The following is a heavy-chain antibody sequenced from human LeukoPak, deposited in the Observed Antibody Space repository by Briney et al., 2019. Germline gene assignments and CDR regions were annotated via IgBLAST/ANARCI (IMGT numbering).Heavy chain of an antibody. CDR3: VRSVDSSGYYPYYFDY. D-gene: IGHD3-22*01. CDR2: ISYDGSNK. Sequence: GGSLRLSCAASGFTFSSYAMHWIRQAPGKGLEWVAVISYDGSNKYYADSVKGRFTISRDNSKNTLYLQMNSLRAEDTAVYYCVRSVDSSGYYPYYFDYWGQGTLVTVSS. J-gene: IGHJ4*02. V-gene: IGHV3-30-3*01. CDR1: GFTFSSYA.